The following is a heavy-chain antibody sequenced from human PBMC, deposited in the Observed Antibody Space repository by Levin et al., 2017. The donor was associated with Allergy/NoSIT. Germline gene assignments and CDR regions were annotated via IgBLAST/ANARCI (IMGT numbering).Heavy chain of an antibody. V-gene: IGHV4-39*07. J-gene: IGHJ4*02. CDR1: GGSISSSSYY. CDR2: IYYSGST. Sequence: PSETLSLTCTVSGGSISSSSYYWGWIRQPPGKGLEWIGSIYYSGSTYYNPSLKSRVTISVDTSKNQFSLKLSSVTAADTAVYYCARDRPLWFGELLYGQHRYYFDYWGQGTLVTVSS. D-gene: IGHD3-10*01. CDR3: ARDRPLWFGELLYGQHRYYFDY.